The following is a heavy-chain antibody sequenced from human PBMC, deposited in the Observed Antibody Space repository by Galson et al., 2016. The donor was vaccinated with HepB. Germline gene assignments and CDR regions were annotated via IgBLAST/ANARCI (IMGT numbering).Heavy chain of an antibody. CDR1: GFTFDSYA. V-gene: IGHV3-23*01. CDR3: AKGSSGYYYASDH. D-gene: IGHD3-22*01. J-gene: IGHJ4*02. Sequence: SLRLSCAASGFTFDSYAMNWVRQAPGKGLEWVSAVLASGLSTYYAASVRGRFTISRDNSKNTLSLQMDSLRAEDTAVYYCAKGSSGYYYASDHWGQGTLVTVSS. CDR2: VLASGLST.